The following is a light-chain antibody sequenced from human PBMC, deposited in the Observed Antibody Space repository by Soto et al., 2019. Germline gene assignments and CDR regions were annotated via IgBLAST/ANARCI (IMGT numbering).Light chain of an antibody. J-gene: IGLJ2*01. CDR3: AAWDDSLNGVV. V-gene: IGLV1-44*01. CDR2: SNN. Sequence: QSVLTQPPSASGTPGQRVTISCSGSSSNIGSNTVNWYRQLPGTAPKLLIYSNNQRPSGVPARFSGSKSGTSASLAISGLQSEDEADYSCAAWDDSLNGVVFGGGTKVTVL. CDR1: SSNIGSNT.